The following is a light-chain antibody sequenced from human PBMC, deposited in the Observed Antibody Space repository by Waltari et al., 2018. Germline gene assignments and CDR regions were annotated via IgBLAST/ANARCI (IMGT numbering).Light chain of an antibody. CDR1: QSISTY. CDR3: QQSYSIPQT. Sequence: DIQMTQSPSSLSAFVGDRVTITCRASQSISTYLNWYQQKPGKAPNLLIYAASSLQSGVPSRFSGSGSGTDFTLTISSLQPEDVATYYCQQSYSIPQTCGQGTKVEIK. V-gene: IGKV1-39*01. CDR2: AAS. J-gene: IGKJ1*01.